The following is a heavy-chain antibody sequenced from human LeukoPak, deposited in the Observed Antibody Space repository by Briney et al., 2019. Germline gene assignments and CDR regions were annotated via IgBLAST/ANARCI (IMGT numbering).Heavy chain of an antibody. V-gene: IGHV3-64*01. CDR3: ARVDYGSGGAS. CDR1: GFTFSSYS. J-gene: IGHJ4*02. CDR2: ISSNGGST. Sequence: GGSLRLSCAASGFTFSSYSMHWVRQAPGKGLEFVSAISSNGGSTYYANSVKGRFTISRDISKNTLYLQMGSLRPEDMAVYYCARVDYGSGGASWGQGTLVTVSS. D-gene: IGHD6-19*01.